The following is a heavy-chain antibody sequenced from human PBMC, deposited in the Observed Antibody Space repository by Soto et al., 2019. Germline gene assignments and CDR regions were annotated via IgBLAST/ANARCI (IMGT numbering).Heavy chain of an antibody. D-gene: IGHD3-16*01. V-gene: IGHV4-34*01. CDR2: INHVGGT. Sequence: SETLSLTCAVYGGFLSESYWTWIRQPPGKGLEWIGEINHVGGTNYNPSLKSRVAMSVDTSQNQFSLRLISVTAADTAMYFCVRIRYQLPSSVLWLDPWGQGTPVTVSS. J-gene: IGHJ5*02. CDR3: VRIRYQLPSSVLWLDP. CDR1: GGFLSESY.